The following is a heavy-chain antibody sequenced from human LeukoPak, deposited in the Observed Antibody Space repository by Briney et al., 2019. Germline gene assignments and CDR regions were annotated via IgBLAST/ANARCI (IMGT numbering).Heavy chain of an antibody. Sequence: PGGSLRLSCAASGFTFSSYSMNWVRQAPGKGLEWVSSISSSSRYRYYADSVMGRFPISRDNTKNSLYLQMNSLRAEDTAVYYCARVAAAFYYYYYMDVWGKGTTVTVSS. CDR1: GFTFSSYS. CDR3: ARVAAAFYYYYYMDV. CDR2: ISSSSRYR. V-gene: IGHV3-21*01. D-gene: IGHD6-13*01. J-gene: IGHJ6*03.